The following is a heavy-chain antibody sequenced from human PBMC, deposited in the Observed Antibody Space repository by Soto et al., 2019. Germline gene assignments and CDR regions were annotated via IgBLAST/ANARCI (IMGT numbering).Heavy chain of an antibody. CDR2: IYTSGST. J-gene: IGHJ4*02. CDR3: AWGGVGYGDYRNFFDY. V-gene: IGHV4-4*07. Sequence: PSETLSLTCTVSGGSISSYYWSWIRQPAGKGLEWIGRIYTSGSTNYNPSLKSRVTMSVDTSKNQFSLKLSSVTAADTSVYYCAWGGVGYGDYRNFFDYWGQGTLVTVSS. D-gene: IGHD4-17*01. CDR1: GGSISSYY.